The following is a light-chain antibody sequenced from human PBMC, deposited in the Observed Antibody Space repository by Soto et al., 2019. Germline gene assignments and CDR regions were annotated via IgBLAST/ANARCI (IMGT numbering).Light chain of an antibody. J-gene: IGLJ2*01. Sequence: NFMLTQPHSVSESPGKTVSISCNRSSGSIARNYVQWYQQRPGGAPTTVIYQDNQRPSGVPDRFSGSIDSSSNSASLTISGLKTEDEADYYCHSYDTINQAGIFGGGTKLTVL. CDR2: QDN. V-gene: IGLV6-57*04. CDR1: SGSIARNY. CDR3: HSYDTINQAGI.